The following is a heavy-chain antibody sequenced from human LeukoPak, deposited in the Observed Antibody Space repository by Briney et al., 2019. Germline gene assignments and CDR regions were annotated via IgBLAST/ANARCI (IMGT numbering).Heavy chain of an antibody. Sequence: ASVKVSCKASGYTFTSYDINWVRQATGQGLEWMGWMNPNSGNTGYAQKFQGRVTMTRNTSISTAYMELSSLRSEDTAVYYCASGSVVPAAKAYYYYYGMDVWGQGTTVTVSS. CDR2: MNPNSGNT. D-gene: IGHD2-2*01. CDR3: ASGSVVPAAKAYYYYYGMDV. V-gene: IGHV1-8*01. J-gene: IGHJ6*02. CDR1: GYTFTSYD.